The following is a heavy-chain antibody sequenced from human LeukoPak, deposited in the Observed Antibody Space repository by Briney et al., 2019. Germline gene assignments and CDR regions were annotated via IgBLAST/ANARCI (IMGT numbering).Heavy chain of an antibody. CDR3: AREQRGGLSGNWGGLFASYYTYYYMDV. CDR1: GYTFTMYQ. Sequence: ASVKVSCKTSGYTFTMYQIHWVRQAPGQGLEWMGMINPSDGATTYAQRFQGRVTLIRDMSTTTVYMDLHSLRFEDTAVYLCAREQRGGLSGNWGGLFASYYTYYYMDVWGRGTTVTVSS. J-gene: IGHJ6*03. CDR2: INPSDGAT. D-gene: IGHD4-23*01. V-gene: IGHV1-46*01.